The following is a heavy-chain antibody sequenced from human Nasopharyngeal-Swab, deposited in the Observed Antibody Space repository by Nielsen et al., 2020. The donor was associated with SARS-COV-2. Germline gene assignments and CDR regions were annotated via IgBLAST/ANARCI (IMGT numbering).Heavy chain of an antibody. CDR1: GGSISSYY. Sequence: SDTLSLTCNVSGGSISSYYWSWIRQPPGKGLEWIGYIYYSGSTNYNPSLKSPVTISVDTSKNQFSLKLSSVTAADTAVYYCARGIVGATVWGQGTLVTVSS. D-gene: IGHD1-26*01. CDR2: IYYSGST. J-gene: IGHJ4*02. CDR3: ARGIVGATV. V-gene: IGHV4-59*13.